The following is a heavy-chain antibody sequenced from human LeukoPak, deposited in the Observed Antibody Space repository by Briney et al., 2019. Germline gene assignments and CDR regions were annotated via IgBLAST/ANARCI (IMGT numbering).Heavy chain of an antibody. CDR1: GYSISSGYY. CDR3: ARGDCSSTICYSPMDV. Sequence: PSETLSLNCTVSGYSISSGYYWGWIRQPPGKGLEWIGSIYHSGSTNYNPSLKIRVTISVDTSKNQFSLKVSSVTAADTAVYYCARGDCSSTICYSPMDVWGTGTTVTVSS. J-gene: IGHJ6*03. V-gene: IGHV4-38-2*02. D-gene: IGHD2-2*01. CDR2: IYHSGST.